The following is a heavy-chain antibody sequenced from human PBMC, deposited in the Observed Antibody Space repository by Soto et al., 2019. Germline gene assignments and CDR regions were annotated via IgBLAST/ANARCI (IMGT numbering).Heavy chain of an antibody. CDR3: AKAEDIVVVVAAPWNFDY. V-gene: IGHV3-23*01. J-gene: IGHJ4*02. CDR1: GFTFSSYA. Sequence: PGGSLRLSCAASGFTFSSYAMSWVRQAPGKGLEWVSAISGSGGSTYYADSVKGRFTISRDNSKNTLYLQMNSLRAEDTAVYYCAKAEDIVVVVAAPWNFDYWGQGTLVTVSS. CDR2: ISGSGGST. D-gene: IGHD2-15*01.